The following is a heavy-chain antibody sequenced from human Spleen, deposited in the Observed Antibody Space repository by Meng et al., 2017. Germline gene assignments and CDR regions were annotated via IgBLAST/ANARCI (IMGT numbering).Heavy chain of an antibody. V-gene: IGHV3-43D*03. J-gene: IGHJ4*02. D-gene: IGHD3-10*01. CDR2: ISWDGDTT. CDR1: GFAFDDYA. CDR3: ARGFSGSS. Sequence: GESLKISCAASGFAFDDYAMHWVRQAPGKGLEWVSLISWDGDTTYYADSVKGRFIISRDNSKNSLYLQMNSLRAEDTAVYYCARGFSGSSWGQGTLVTVSS.